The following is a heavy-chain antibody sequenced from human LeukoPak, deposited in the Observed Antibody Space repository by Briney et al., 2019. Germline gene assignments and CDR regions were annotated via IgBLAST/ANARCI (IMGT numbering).Heavy chain of an antibody. CDR3: ARVEGYGDLGEYYYYYMDV. Sequence: GRSLRLSCAASGFTFSSYAMHWVRQAPGKGLEWVAVISYDGSNKYYADSVKGRFTISRDNSKNSLYLQMNSLRAEDTVVYYCARVEGYGDLGEYYYYYMDVWGKGTTVTVSS. CDR2: ISYDGSNK. V-gene: IGHV3-30*04. D-gene: IGHD4-17*01. J-gene: IGHJ6*03. CDR1: GFTFSSYA.